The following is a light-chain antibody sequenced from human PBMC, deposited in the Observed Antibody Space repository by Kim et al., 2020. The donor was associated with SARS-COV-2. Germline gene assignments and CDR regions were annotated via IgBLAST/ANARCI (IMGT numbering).Light chain of an antibody. V-gene: IGLV2-14*03. CDR1: SGDVGGYNY. CDR2: DVT. J-gene: IGLJ3*02. CDR3: SSYTSSNTVV. Sequence: QSALTQPASVSGSPGQSITISCTGTSGDVGGYNYVSWYQQHPGKAPKLMIYDVTNRPSGISDRFSGSKSGNTASLTISGLQAEDEADYYCSSYTSSNTVVFGGGTQLTVL.